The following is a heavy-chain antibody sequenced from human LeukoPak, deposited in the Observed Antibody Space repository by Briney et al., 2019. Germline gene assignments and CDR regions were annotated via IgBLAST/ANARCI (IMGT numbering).Heavy chain of an antibody. CDR1: GDSVSTNSGA. Sequence: SQTLSLTCAISGDSVSTNSGAWNWIRQSPSRGLEWLGRTYYRSKWYNDYAVSVKSRITINPDTSKNQFSLQLNSVTPEDTAVYYCERNKSSGWPPYSQHGAQGPLAPVPS. CDR2: TYYRSKWYN. J-gene: IGHJ1*01. D-gene: IGHD6-19*01. CDR3: ERNKSSGWPPYSQH. V-gene: IGHV6-1*01.